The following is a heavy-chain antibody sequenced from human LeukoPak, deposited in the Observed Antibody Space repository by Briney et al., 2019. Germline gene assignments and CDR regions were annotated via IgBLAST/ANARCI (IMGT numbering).Heavy chain of an antibody. CDR2: INPNSGGT. D-gene: IGHD2-2*01. CDR3: VSALYCSSTSCYWYYFDY. J-gene: IGHJ4*02. V-gene: IGHV1-2*02. CDR1: GYTFTGYY. Sequence: GASVAVSCKASGYTFTGYYMHWVRQPPGQGLEWMGCINPNSGGTNYAQKFQGRVTMTRDTSISTAYMELSRLRSDDTAVYYCVSALYCSSTSCYWYYFDYWGQGTLVTVSS.